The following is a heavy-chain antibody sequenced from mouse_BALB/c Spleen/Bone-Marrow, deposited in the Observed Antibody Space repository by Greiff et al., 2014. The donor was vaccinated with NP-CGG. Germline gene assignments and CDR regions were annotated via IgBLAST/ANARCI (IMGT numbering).Heavy chain of an antibody. V-gene: IGHV1-80*01. CDR1: GYAFSSYW. CDR2: IYPGDGDT. Sequence: VQLVESGAELVRPGSSVKISCKASGYAFSSYWMNWVKQRPGQGLEWIGQIYPGDGDTNYNGKFKGKATLTADKSSSTAYMQLSSLTSEDSGVYFCARGVPMDYWGQGTSVTVSS. CDR3: ARGVPMDY. J-gene: IGHJ4*01.